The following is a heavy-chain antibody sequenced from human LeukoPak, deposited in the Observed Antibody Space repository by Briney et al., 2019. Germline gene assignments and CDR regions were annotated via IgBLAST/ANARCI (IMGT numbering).Heavy chain of an antibody. V-gene: IGHV4-31*03. J-gene: IGHJ1*01. CDR1: GDSINSGGYY. Sequence: PSQTLSLTCTVSGDSINSGGYYWTWLRQHPGRGLEWIGYIYYSGSTYYNPSLRSRVTLSLDTSKNQFSLNLNSVTATDTAVYYCASQANFYDSSGYFRPWGQGTLVTVSS. CDR3: ASQANFYDSSGYFRP. D-gene: IGHD3-22*01. CDR2: IYYSGST.